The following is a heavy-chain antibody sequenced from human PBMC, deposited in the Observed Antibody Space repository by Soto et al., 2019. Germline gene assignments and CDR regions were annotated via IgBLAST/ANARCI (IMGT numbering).Heavy chain of an antibody. J-gene: IGHJ6*02. Sequence: PGGSLRLSCAASGFTFSSDGMHWVRQAPGKGLEWVAVISYDGSNKYYADSVKGRFTISRDNSKNTLYLQMNSLRAEDTAVYYCAKDSSSYGMDVWGQGTTVTVSS. CDR1: GFTFSSDG. CDR3: AKDSSSYGMDV. D-gene: IGHD6-6*01. V-gene: IGHV3-30*18. CDR2: ISYDGSNK.